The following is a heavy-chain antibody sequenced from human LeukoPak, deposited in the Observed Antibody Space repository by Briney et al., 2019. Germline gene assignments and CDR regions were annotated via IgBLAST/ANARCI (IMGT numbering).Heavy chain of an antibody. CDR3: ARDLLLWSYNWFDP. CDR1: GGSISSYS. V-gene: IGHV4-59*12. D-gene: IGHD3-10*01. J-gene: IGHJ5*02. Sequence: SETLSLTCTVSGGSISSYSWSWIRLTPEKGLEWIGSSSNRGTTNYNPSLQSRVTMSVDTSKNQFSLKLSSVTAADTAVYYCARDLLLWSYNWFDPWGQGTLVTVSS. CDR2: SSNRGTT.